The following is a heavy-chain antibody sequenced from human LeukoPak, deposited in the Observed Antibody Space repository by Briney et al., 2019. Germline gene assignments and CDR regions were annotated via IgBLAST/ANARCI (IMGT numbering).Heavy chain of an antibody. CDR3: AREDRTDGYNLYY. Sequence: GGSLRLSCAASGFTFSSYGMHWVRQAPGKGLEWVAVISYDGSNKYYADSVKGRFTISRDNAKNTLYLQMTSLRVDDTAVYYCAREDRTDGYNLYYWGQGTPVTVSS. CDR1: GFTFSSYG. V-gene: IGHV3-30*03. D-gene: IGHD5-24*01. J-gene: IGHJ4*02. CDR2: ISYDGSNK.